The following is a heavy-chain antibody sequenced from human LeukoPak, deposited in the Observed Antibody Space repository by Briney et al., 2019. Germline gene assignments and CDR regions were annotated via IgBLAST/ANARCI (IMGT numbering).Heavy chain of an antibody. D-gene: IGHD3-9*01. CDR2: ISSSSSTI. CDR1: GFTFSSYS. Sequence: GGSLRLSCAASGFTFSSYSMNWVRQAPGKGLEWVSYISSSSSTIYYADSVKGRFTISRDNAKNSLYLQMNSLGAEDRAVYYCARLPPYDILTGNYYYYMDVWGKGTTVTVSS. V-gene: IGHV3-48*01. CDR3: ARLPPYDILTGNYYYYMDV. J-gene: IGHJ6*03.